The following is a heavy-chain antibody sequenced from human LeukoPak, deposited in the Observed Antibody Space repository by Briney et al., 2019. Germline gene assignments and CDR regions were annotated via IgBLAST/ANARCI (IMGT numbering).Heavy chain of an antibody. V-gene: IGHV4-38-2*02. CDR3: ARDSRQLAHDY. Sequence: RTSETLSLTCTVSGYSISSGYYWGWIRQPPGKGLEWIGSIYQSGSTFYNPSLKSRVTISVDTSKNQFSLKLSSVTAADTAVYYCARDSRQLAHDYWGQGTLVTVSS. J-gene: IGHJ4*02. CDR2: IYQSGST. CDR1: GYSISSGYY. D-gene: IGHD6-6*01.